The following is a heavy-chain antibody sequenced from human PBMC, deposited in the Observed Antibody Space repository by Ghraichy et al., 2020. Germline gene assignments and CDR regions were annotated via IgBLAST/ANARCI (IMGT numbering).Heavy chain of an antibody. J-gene: IGHJ6*03. CDR2: IKEDGSEK. V-gene: IGHV3-7*01. D-gene: IGHD6-6*01. CDR3: ANLKYSSSSGSHDYYYMDV. CDR1: GFTFSNYW. Sequence: GESLNISCAASGFTFSNYWMSWVRQAPGKGLEWVANIKEDGSEKYYGDSVKGRFTIFRDNAKNSLYLQMNSLRVEDTAVYYCANLKYSSSSGSHDYYYMDVWGKETTVTVSS.